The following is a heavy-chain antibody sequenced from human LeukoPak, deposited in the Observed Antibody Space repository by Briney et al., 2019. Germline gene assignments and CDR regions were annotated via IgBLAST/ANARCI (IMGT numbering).Heavy chain of an antibody. V-gene: IGHV1-69*13. Sequence: ASVKVSCKTSGGTLSRYAISWVRQAPGQGLEWMGEIIPIFGTANYAQKFQGRVTITADESTSTAYMELRSLRSDDTAVYYCARYGSGPVDYWGQGTLVTVSS. D-gene: IGHD3-10*01. CDR3: ARYGSGPVDY. J-gene: IGHJ4*02. CDR2: IIPIFGTA. CDR1: GGTLSRYA.